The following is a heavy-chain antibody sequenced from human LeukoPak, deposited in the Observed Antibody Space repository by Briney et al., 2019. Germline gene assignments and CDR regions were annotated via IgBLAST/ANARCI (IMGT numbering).Heavy chain of an antibody. CDR3: ARSGYSYGYDY. J-gene: IGHJ4*02. D-gene: IGHD5-18*01. CDR2: IYYSGST. CDR1: GGSISSYY. V-gene: IGHV4-59*01. Sequence: SETLSLTCTVSGGSISSYYWSWIRQPPGKGLEWIGYIYYSGSTNYNPSLKSRVTISVDTSKNQFSLRLSSVTAADTAVYYCARSGYSYGYDYWGQGTLVTVSS.